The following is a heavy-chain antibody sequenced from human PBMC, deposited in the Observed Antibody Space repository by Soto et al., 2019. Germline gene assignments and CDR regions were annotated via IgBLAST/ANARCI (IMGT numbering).Heavy chain of an antibody. CDR2: ISAYNGNT. D-gene: IGHD3-9*01. CDR1: GYTFTSYG. J-gene: IGHJ6*02. Sequence: ASVKVSCKASGYTFTSYGISWVRQAPGQGLEWMGWISAYNGNTNYAQKLQGRVTMTTDTSTSTAYMELRSLRSDDTAVYYCARGPYYYDILTGYPSPYYYGMDVWGQGTTVTVS. CDR3: ARGPYYYDILTGYPSPYYYGMDV. V-gene: IGHV1-18*01.